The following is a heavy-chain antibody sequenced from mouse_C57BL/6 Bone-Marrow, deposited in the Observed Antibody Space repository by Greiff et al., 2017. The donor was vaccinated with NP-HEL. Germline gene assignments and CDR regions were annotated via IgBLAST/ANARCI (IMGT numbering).Heavy chain of an antibody. Sequence: LQESGPGLVQPSQSLSITCTVSGFSLTSYGVHWVRQSPGKGLEWLGVIWRGGSTDYNAAFISRLSISKDNSKSQVFFKMNSLQADDTAIYYCARAGNYVGWYFDVWGTGTTVTVSS. D-gene: IGHD2-1*01. J-gene: IGHJ1*03. CDR3: ARAGNYVGWYFDV. CDR2: IWRGGST. CDR1: GFSLTSYG. V-gene: IGHV2-2*01.